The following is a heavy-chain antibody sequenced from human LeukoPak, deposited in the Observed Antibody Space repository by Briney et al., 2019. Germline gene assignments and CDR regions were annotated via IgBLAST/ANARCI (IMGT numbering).Heavy chain of an antibody. D-gene: IGHD6-13*01. CDR1: GDSVSSNSAA. Sequence: SQTLSLTCAISGDSVSSNSAAWNWIRQSPSRGLEWLGRTYYRSKWFNDYAESVKSRISINPDTSKNQFSLQLNSVTPEDTAVYHCAREYSSSAGPDFWGPGTLDTVSS. CDR2: TYYRSKWFN. CDR3: AREYSSSAGPDF. J-gene: IGHJ4*02. V-gene: IGHV6-1*01.